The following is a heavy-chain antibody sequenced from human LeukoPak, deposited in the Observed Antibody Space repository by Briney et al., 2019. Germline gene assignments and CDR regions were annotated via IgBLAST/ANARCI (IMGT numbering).Heavy chain of an antibody. CDR2: IASDGSHT. J-gene: IGHJ3*02. CDR3: ARERQDIILHSGALDI. CDR1: GFTFSSYE. D-gene: IGHD2-21*01. Sequence: GGSLRLSCAASGFTFSSYEMNWVRQAPGKGLEWVADIASDGSHTFYVESVKGRFTISRDNSKNTLYLQMNSLRAEDTAVYFCARERQDIILHSGALDIWGQGTMVTVSS. V-gene: IGHV3-30-3*01.